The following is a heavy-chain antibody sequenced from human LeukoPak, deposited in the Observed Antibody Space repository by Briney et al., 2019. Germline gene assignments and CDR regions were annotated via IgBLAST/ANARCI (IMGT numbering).Heavy chain of an antibody. D-gene: IGHD1-7*01. Sequence: ASVKVSCKASGYTFTSYYMHRVRQAPGQGLEWMGIINPSGGSTSYAQKFQGRVTMTRDTSTSTVYMELSSLRSEDTAVYYCAREDNWNYPYYYYGMDVWGQGTTVTVSS. V-gene: IGHV1-46*01. CDR1: GYTFTSYY. CDR2: INPSGGST. J-gene: IGHJ6*02. CDR3: AREDNWNYPYYYYGMDV.